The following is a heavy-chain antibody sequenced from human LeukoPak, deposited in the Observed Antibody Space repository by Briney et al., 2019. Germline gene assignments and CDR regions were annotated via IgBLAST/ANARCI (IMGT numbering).Heavy chain of an antibody. CDR1: GFTFSSYG. CDR2: ISYDGSNK. Sequence: GGSLRLSCAASGFTFSSYGMHWVRQAPGKGLEWVAVISYDGSNKYYADSVKGRFTISRDNSKNTLYLQMNSLRAEDTAVYYCAKALHSSSWYNRSYYYYYMDVWGKGTTVTVSS. CDR3: AKALHSSSWYNRSYYYYYMDV. J-gene: IGHJ6*03. V-gene: IGHV3-30*18. D-gene: IGHD6-13*01.